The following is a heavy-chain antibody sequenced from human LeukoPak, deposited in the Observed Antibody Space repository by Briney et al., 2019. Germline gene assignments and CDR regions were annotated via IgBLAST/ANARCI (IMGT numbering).Heavy chain of an antibody. CDR2: ISYDGSNK. D-gene: IGHD3-10*01. CDR1: GFTFSSYW. Sequence: GGSLRLSCAASGFTFSSYWMSWVRQAPGKGLEWVAVISYDGSNKYYADSVKGRFTISRDNSKNTLYLQMNSLRAEDTAVYYCARAPLWFGPSNDWGQGTLVTVSS. V-gene: IGHV3-30*03. CDR3: ARAPLWFGPSND. J-gene: IGHJ4*02.